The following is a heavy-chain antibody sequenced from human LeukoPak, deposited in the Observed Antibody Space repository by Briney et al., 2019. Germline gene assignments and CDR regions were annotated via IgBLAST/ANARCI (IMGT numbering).Heavy chain of an antibody. V-gene: IGHV1-69*01. CDR3: ARTLVATRPFDY. CDR1: GGTFSSYA. CDR2: IIPIFGTA. D-gene: IGHD5-12*01. J-gene: IGHJ4*02. Sequence: GASVKVSCKASGGTFSSYAISWVRQAPGQGLEWMGGIIPIFGTANYAQKFQGGVTITADESTSTAYMELSSLRSEDTAVYYCARTLVATRPFDYWGQGTLVTVSS.